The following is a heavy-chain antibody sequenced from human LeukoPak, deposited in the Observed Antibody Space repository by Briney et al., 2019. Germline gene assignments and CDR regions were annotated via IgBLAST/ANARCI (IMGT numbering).Heavy chain of an antibody. CDR2: IIPIFGTA. Sequence: ASVKVSCKASRGTFSSYAISWVRQAPGQGLEWMGRIIPIFGTANYAQKFRGRVTITTDESTSTAYMELSSLRSEDTAVYYCARESPTMLDFDYWGQETLVTVSS. D-gene: IGHD3-10*02. CDR1: RGTFSSYA. J-gene: IGHJ4*02. CDR3: ARESPTMLDFDY. V-gene: IGHV1-69*05.